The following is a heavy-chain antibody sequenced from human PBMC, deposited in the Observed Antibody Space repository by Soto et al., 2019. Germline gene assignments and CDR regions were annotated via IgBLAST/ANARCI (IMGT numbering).Heavy chain of an antibody. V-gene: IGHV1-69*06. Sequence: QVQLVQSGAEVKKPGSSVKVSCKTSGGTIRTYVISWVRQAPGQGLEWMGGIIPIFGTPNYAQIFQGRVTITADKSTNTAYMELSSLRSEDTAVYYCAREPQDGSGSYFDYWGQGSLVTVSS. CDR2: IIPIFGTP. CDR1: GGTIRTYV. J-gene: IGHJ4*02. D-gene: IGHD3-10*01. CDR3: AREPQDGSGSYFDY.